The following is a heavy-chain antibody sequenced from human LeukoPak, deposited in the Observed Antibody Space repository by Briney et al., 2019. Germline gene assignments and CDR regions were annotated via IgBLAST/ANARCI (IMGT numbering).Heavy chain of an antibody. V-gene: IGHV4-34*01. CDR2: INHSGST. J-gene: IGHJ4*02. CDR1: GGSFSGYY. Sequence: PSETLSLTCAVYGGSFSGYYWSWIRQPPGKGLEWIGEINHSGSTNYNPSLKSRVTISVDTSKNQFSLKLSSVTAADTAVYYCARVEMATIPDYWGQGTLVTVSS. D-gene: IGHD5-24*01. CDR3: ARVEMATIPDY.